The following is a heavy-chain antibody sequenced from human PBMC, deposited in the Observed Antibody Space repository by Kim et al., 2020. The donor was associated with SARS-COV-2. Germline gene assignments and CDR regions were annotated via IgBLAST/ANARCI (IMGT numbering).Heavy chain of an antibody. Sequence: GGSLRLSCAASGFTFSSYWMHWVRQAPGKGLVWVSRISSDGTDTTYADSVKGRFTISRDNAKNTLFLQMNSLRAEDTAVYYCARKFYDRSGYYEIDYWGQGTLVTVSS. CDR3: ARKFYDRSGYYEIDY. CDR1: GFTFSSYW. D-gene: IGHD3-22*01. J-gene: IGHJ4*02. V-gene: IGHV3-74*01. CDR2: ISSDGTDT.